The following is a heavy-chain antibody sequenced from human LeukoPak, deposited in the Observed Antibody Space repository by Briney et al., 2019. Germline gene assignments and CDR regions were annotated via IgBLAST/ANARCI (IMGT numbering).Heavy chain of an antibody. D-gene: IGHD3-10*01. V-gene: IGHV3-30-3*02. J-gene: IGHJ4*02. Sequence: QSGGSLRLSCAASGFTFSSYAMHWVRQAPGKGLEWVAVISYDGSNKYYADSVKGRFTISRDNSKNTLYLQMNSLRAEDTAVYYCANEFGELLYPFDYWGQGTLVTVSS. CDR2: ISYDGSNK. CDR1: GFTFSSYA. CDR3: ANEFGELLYPFDY.